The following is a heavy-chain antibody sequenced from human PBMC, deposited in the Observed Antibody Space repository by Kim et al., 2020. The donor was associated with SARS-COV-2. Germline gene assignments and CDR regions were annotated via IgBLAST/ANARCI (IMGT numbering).Heavy chain of an antibody. CDR1: GGSISSSSYY. J-gene: IGHJ6*02. CDR3: ASLLDDMDV. V-gene: IGHV4-39*01. CDR2: IYYSGST. Sequence: SETLSLTYTVSGGSISSSSYYWGWIRQPPGKGLEWIGSIYYSGSTYYNPSLKSRVTISVDTSKNQFSLKLSSVTAADTAVYYCASLLDDMDVWGQGTTVTVSS.